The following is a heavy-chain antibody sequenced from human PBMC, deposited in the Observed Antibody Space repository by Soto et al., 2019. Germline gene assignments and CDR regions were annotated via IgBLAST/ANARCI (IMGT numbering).Heavy chain of an antibody. Sequence: EVQLVESGGGLIQPGGSLRLSCAVSGFTVSNNYMSWVRQAPGKGLEGVSVIYSGGYTAYGDSVKGRFTIPRNNSKNTPDRQMKSVGPADTAVYYGATEPGGGGYWGQGTLVTVSS. CDR1: GFTVSNNY. D-gene: IGHD3-10*01. V-gene: IGHV3-53*01. CDR2: IYSGGYT. J-gene: IGHJ4*02. CDR3: ATEPGGGGY.